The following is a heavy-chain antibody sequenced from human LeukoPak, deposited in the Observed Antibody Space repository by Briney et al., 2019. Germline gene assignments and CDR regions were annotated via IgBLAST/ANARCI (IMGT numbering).Heavy chain of an antibody. CDR1: GFTFSSYG. D-gene: IGHD3-16*01. CDR2: IRYDGSNK. V-gene: IGHV3-30*02. Sequence: GGSLRLSCAASGFTFSSYGMHWVRQAPGKGLEWVAFIRYDGSNKYYADSVKGRFTISRDNSKNTLYLQMNSLRAEDTAVYYCAKGPPTFLLYYYYMDVWGKGTTVTISS. J-gene: IGHJ6*03. CDR3: AKGPPTFLLYYYYMDV.